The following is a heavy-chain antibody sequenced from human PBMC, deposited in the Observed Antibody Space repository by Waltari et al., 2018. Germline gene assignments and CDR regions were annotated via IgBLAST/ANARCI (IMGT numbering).Heavy chain of an antibody. CDR3: ARADSSGWYGFDY. J-gene: IGHJ4*02. CDR2: IYAGGTT. CDR1: GFTVRANY. D-gene: IGHD6-19*01. V-gene: IGHV3-66*01. Sequence: EVQLVESGGALVQPGGSLRLSCAVSGFTVRANYVTWVRQGPGRWRWWRSVIYAGGTTFYADSVKDRFIVSRDNPKNTVYLQMNTLRPDDTAIYYCARADSSGWYGFDYWGQGTLVTVSS.